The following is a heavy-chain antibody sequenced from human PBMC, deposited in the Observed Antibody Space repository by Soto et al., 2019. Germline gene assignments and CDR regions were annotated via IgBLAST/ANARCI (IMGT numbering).Heavy chain of an antibody. CDR1: GIGRHW. V-gene: IGHV3-74*01. CDR3: ARGAYGDPVDS. D-gene: IGHD4-17*01. Sequence: EIQLVESGGGLVQPGGSLRLSCAGSGIGRHWMHWVRQAPGKGLVWVSRINPESTTINYADSVKGRFSISRDNAKDTVYLHLNSLRAEDTALYFCARGAYGDPVDSWGQGTLVTVPS. CDR2: INPESTTI. J-gene: IGHJ4*02.